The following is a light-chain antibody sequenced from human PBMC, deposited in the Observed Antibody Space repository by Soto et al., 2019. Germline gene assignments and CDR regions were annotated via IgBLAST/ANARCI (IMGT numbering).Light chain of an antibody. Sequence: ELVLTQSPATLSLSPGERATLSCRASQSVGTYLAWYQHKPGQAPRLLIYGASNRATDIPARFSGSGSETDLTLTISSLEPEDFAIYYCQHRSNWPLTFGGGTKVEIK. CDR3: QHRSNWPLT. V-gene: IGKV3-11*01. CDR1: QSVGTY. CDR2: GAS. J-gene: IGKJ4*01.